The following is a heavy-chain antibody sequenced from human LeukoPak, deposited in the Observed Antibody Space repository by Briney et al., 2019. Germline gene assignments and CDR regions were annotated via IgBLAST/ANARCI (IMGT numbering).Heavy chain of an antibody. CDR2: IYSGGST. V-gene: IGHV3-53*01. Sequence: GGSLRLSCAASGFTVSSNHMSWVRQAPGKGLEWVSVIYSGGSTYYADSVKGRFTISRDNAKNSLYLQMNSLRAEDTAVYYCARRETYYSDSGGYSIDGFDIWGQGTMVTVSS. J-gene: IGHJ3*02. D-gene: IGHD3-22*01. CDR3: ARRETYYSDSGGYSIDGFDI. CDR1: GFTVSSNH.